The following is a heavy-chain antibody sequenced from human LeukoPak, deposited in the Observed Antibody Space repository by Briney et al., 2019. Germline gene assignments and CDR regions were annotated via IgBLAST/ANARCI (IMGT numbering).Heavy chain of an antibody. J-gene: IGHJ4*02. Sequence: ASVKVSCKASGGTFSSYAISWGRQAPGQRVEWRGRIIPILGIANYAQKFQGRVTITADKSTSTAYMELSSLRSEDTAVYYCARDIRLAAGLDYWGQGTLVTVSS. V-gene: IGHV1-69*04. CDR3: ARDIRLAAGLDY. CDR2: IIPILGIA. D-gene: IGHD6-13*01. CDR1: GGTFSSYA.